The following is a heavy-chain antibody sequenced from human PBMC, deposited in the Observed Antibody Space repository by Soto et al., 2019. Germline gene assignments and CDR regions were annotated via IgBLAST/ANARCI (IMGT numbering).Heavy chain of an antibody. V-gene: IGHV3-7*03. CDR2: IKQDGSEK. J-gene: IGHJ6*03. Sequence: GGSLRLSCAASGFTFSSYWMSWVRQAPGKGLEWVANIKQDGSEKYYVDSVKGRFTISRDNAKNSLYLQMNSLRVEDTAVYYCARAGGSYYYYYYYMDVWGKGTTVTVSS. CDR3: ARAGGSYYYYYYYMDV. D-gene: IGHD1-26*01. CDR1: GFTFSSYW.